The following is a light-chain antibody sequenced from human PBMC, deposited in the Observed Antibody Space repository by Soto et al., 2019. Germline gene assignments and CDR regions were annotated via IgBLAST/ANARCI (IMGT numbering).Light chain of an antibody. J-gene: IGLJ1*01. Sequence: GAAPKVVIYGNTNRPSGVPDRFSGSKSGPSASLVITGLQAEDEADYYCLSYDKSLSGYVFGAGTKVTVL. CDR3: LSYDKSLSGYV. V-gene: IGLV1-40*01. CDR2: GNT.